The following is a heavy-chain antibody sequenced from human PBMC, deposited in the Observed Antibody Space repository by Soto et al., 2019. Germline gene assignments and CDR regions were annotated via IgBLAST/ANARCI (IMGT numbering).Heavy chain of an antibody. Sequence: QVQLVESGGGVVRPGRSLRLSCAASGFTFSSYGMHWVRQAPGKGLEWVAVISYDGSNKYYADSVKGRFTISRDNSKNTLYLQMNSLRAEDTAVYYCARQLNWYFDLWGRGTLVTVSS. V-gene: IGHV3-30*03. D-gene: IGHD1-1*01. CDR1: GFTFSSYG. J-gene: IGHJ2*01. CDR2: ISYDGSNK. CDR3: ARQLNWYFDL.